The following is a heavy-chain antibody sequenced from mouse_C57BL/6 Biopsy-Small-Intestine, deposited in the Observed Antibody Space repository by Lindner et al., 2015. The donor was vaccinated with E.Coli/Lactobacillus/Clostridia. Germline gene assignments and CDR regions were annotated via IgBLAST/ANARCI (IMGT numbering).Heavy chain of an antibody. V-gene: IGHV1-53*01. Sequence: SVKVSCKASGYTFTGQYLHWVRQAPGQGLEWMGWINPNNGDTNNAQRFQGRVTMTRDTSSSTAYMELNSLRSDDTAVYYCAREMAGQMLSDYYYYGMDVWGQGTTVTVSS. J-gene: IGHJ4*01. D-gene: IGHD1-1*01. CDR2: INPNNGDT. CDR1: GYTFTGQY. CDR3: AREMAGQMLSDYYYYGMDV.